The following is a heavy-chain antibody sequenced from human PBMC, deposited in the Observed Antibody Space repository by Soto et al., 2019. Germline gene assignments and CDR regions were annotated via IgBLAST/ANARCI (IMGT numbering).Heavy chain of an antibody. V-gene: IGHV3-9*01. CDR1: GFTFDDYA. CDR3: VKDFFSGSSAAFHL. J-gene: IGHJ3*01. D-gene: IGHD5-12*01. Sequence: EVQLVESGGGLVQPGRSLRLSCAASGFTFDDYAMHWVRQPPGKGLEWVSGITWNSNIIGFADSVKGRFTISRDNAKNSLHLQMNSLRIEDTALYYCVKDFFSGSSAAFHLWGQGTMVTVSS. CDR2: ITWNSNII.